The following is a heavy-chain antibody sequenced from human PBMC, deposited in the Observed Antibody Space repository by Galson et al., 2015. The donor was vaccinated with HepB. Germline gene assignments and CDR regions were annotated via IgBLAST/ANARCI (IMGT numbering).Heavy chain of an antibody. J-gene: IGHJ4*02. CDR3: ARGKGDSSGYPPYYFDY. CDR2: IYSGGST. V-gene: IGHV3-53*01. Sequence: SLRLSCAASGFTVSSNYMSWVRQAPGKGLEWVSVIYSGGSTYYADSVKGRFTISRDNSKNTLYLQMNSLRAEDTAVYYCARGKGDSSGYPPYYFDYWGQGTLVTVSS. CDR1: GFTVSSNY. D-gene: IGHD3-22*01.